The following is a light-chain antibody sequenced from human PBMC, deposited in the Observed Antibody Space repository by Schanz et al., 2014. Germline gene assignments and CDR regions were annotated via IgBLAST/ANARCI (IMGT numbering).Light chain of an antibody. CDR3: TSYTSSSTQV. CDR1: NSDVGGYDY. CDR2: NVN. Sequence: QSALTQPRSVSGSPGQSVTISCTGTNSDVGGYDYVSWYQQHPGKAPKLLIYNVNERPSGVPDRFSGSKSGNTASLTISGLQAEDEADYYCTSYTSSSTQVFGGGTKLTVL. J-gene: IGLJ2*01. V-gene: IGLV2-11*01.